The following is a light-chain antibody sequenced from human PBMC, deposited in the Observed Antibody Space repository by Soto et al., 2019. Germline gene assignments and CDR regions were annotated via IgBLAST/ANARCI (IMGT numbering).Light chain of an antibody. CDR3: QQRSNWPSLT. CDR1: QSVSSN. V-gene: IGKV3-11*01. J-gene: IGKJ4*01. Sequence: EIVMTQSPTILSVSPGERATLSCRASQSVSSNLAWYQHKPGQAPRLLISDASNRATGIPARFSGSGSETDFTLTISSLEPEDSAVYYCQQRSNWPSLTFGGGTKVDIK. CDR2: DAS.